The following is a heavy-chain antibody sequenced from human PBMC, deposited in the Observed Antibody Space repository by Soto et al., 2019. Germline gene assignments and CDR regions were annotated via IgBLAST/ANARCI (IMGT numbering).Heavy chain of an antibody. V-gene: IGHV3-30*18. J-gene: IGHJ6*02. CDR1: GFTFSSYG. Sequence: GGALRRSCADSGFTFSSYGMHWVRQAPGKGLEWVAVISYDGSNKYYADSVKGRFTISRDNSKNTLYLQMNSLRAEDTAVYYCAKDVLRFLEWLAFYGMDVWGQGTTVTVSS. D-gene: IGHD3-3*01. CDR3: AKDVLRFLEWLAFYGMDV. CDR2: ISYDGSNK.